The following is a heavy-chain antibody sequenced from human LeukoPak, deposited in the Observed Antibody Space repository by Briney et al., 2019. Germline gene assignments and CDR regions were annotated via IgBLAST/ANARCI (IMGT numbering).Heavy chain of an antibody. CDR1: GYTFTSYD. CDR3: ARGAHRELDADY. J-gene: IGHJ4*02. Sequence: ASVKVSCKASGYTFTSYDINWVRQATGQGLEWMGWMNPNSGNTGYAQKFQGRVTMTRDTSTSTVYMELSSLRSEDTAVYYCARGAHRELDADYWGQGTLVTVSS. D-gene: IGHD1-26*01. CDR2: MNPNSGNT. V-gene: IGHV1-8*02.